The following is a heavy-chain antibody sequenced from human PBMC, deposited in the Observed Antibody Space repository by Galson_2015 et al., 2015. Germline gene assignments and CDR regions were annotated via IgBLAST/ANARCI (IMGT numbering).Heavy chain of an antibody. V-gene: IGHV1-2*05. CDR2: INPNSGGT. J-gene: IGHJ3*02. Sequence: SVKVSCKASGYTFTGYYMHWVRQAPGQGLEWMGRINPNSGGTNYAQKFQGRVTMTRDTSISTAYMELSRLRSDDTVVYYCARVVNDYIWGSYRHWAFDIWGQGTMVTVSS. D-gene: IGHD3-16*02. CDR3: ARVVNDYIWGSYRHWAFDI. CDR1: GYTFTGYY.